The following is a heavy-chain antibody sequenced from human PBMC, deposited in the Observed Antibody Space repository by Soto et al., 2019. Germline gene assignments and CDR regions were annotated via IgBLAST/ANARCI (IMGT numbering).Heavy chain of an antibody. V-gene: IGHV1-18*01. CDR1: GYTFTSYG. D-gene: IGHD3-10*01. Sequence: QVQLVQSGAEVKKPGASVKVSCKASGYTFTSYGISWVRQAPGQGLELMGWISAYNGNTNYAQKLPGRVTMTTDTTTSTAYMELRSLRSYDTAVYYCARDYYYGSGSYYDFDYWGQVTRVTVSS. J-gene: IGHJ4*02. CDR2: ISAYNGNT. CDR3: ARDYYYGSGSYYDFDY.